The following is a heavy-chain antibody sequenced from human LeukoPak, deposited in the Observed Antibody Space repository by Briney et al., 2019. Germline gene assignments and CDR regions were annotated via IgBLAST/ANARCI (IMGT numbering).Heavy chain of an antibody. D-gene: IGHD3-3*01. V-gene: IGHV3-48*03. CDR3: AKASSITNPYYGMDV. J-gene: IGHJ6*02. CDR2: ISGSGSMI. CDR1: RFXFSSYE. Sequence: GGSLRLSCAASRFXFSSYEINWVRQAPGKGLEWVSYISGSGSMIYYADSVKGRFTISRDNAQNSLYLQMNSLRAEDTAIYYCAKASSITNPYYGMDVWGQGTTVTVSS.